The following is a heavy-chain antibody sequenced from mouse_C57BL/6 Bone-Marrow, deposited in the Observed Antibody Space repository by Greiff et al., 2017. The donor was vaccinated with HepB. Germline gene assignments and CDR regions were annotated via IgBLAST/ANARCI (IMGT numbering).Heavy chain of an antibody. CDR1: GYTFTSYW. D-gene: IGHD1-1*01. V-gene: IGHV1-52*01. CDR2: IDPSDSET. J-gene: IGHJ4*01. CDR3: ARAAITTVHHCYAMDY. Sequence: QVQLQQPGAELVRPGSSVKLSCKASGYTFTSYWMHWVKQRPIQGLEWIGNIDPSDSETHYNQKFKDKATLTVDKSSSTAYMQLSSLTSEDSAVYYCARAAITTVHHCYAMDYWGQGTSVTVSS.